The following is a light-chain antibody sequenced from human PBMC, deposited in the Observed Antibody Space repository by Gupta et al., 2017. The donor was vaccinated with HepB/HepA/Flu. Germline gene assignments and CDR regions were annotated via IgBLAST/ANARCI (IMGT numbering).Light chain of an antibody. V-gene: IGLV1-51*02. CDR3: GTWDSSLSAWV. Sequence: QSVLTQPPSVSAAPGQKVTISCSGSSSNIGNNYVSWYQQFPGTAPKLLMYENNKRPSGIPDRFSGSKSGTSATLGITGLQTGDEADYYCGTWDSSLSAWVFGAGTKLTVL. CDR1: SSNIGNNY. J-gene: IGLJ3*02. CDR2: ENN.